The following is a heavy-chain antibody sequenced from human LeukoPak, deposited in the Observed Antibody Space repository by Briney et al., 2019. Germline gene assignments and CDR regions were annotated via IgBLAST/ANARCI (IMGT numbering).Heavy chain of an antibody. CDR3: ARGIAAPYYYYYYGMDV. Sequence: ASVKVSCKASGYTFTSYGISWVRRAPGQGLEWMGWISAYNGNTNYAQKLQGRVTMTTDTSTSTAYMELRSLRSDDTAVYYCARGIAAPYYYYYYGMDVWGQGTTVTVSS. CDR2: ISAYNGNT. CDR1: GYTFTSYG. D-gene: IGHD6-6*01. V-gene: IGHV1-18*01. J-gene: IGHJ6*02.